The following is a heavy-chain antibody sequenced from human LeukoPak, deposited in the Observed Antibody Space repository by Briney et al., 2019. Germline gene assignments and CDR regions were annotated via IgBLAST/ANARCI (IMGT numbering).Heavy chain of an antibody. CDR3: AKEAYIEMATITPDY. V-gene: IGHV3-33*06. J-gene: IGHJ4*02. CDR1: GFTFSSHG. D-gene: IGHD5-24*01. CDR2: IWYDGSNK. Sequence: GGSLRLSCAASGFTFSSHGMHWVRQAPGKGLEWVAVIWYDGSNKYYADSVKGRFTISRDNSKNTLYLQMNSLRAEDTAVYYCAKEAYIEMATITPDYWGQGTLVTVSS.